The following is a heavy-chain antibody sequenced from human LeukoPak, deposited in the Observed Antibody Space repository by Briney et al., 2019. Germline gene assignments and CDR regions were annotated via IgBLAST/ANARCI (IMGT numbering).Heavy chain of an antibody. CDR3: ARAAHDYSNTYFDY. Sequence: ASVKVSCKASGYTFTSYGISWVRQAPGQGLEWMGWISAYNGNTNYAQKLQGRVIMTTDTSTSTAYMELRSLRSDDTAVYYCARAAHDYSNTYFDYWGQGTLVTVSS. CDR1: GYTFTSYG. CDR2: ISAYNGNT. V-gene: IGHV1-18*01. D-gene: IGHD4-11*01. J-gene: IGHJ4*02.